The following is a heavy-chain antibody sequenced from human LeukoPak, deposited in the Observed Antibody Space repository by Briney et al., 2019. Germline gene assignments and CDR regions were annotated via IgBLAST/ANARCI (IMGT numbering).Heavy chain of an antibody. J-gene: IGHJ4*02. CDR3: ARGGYSYDLDY. CDR1: GFTFSSYA. Sequence: GGSLRLSCAASGFTFSSYAMSWVRQAPGKGLEWVSAISGSGGSTYYADSVKGRFTISRDNAKNSLYLQMNSLRAEDTAVYYCARGGYSYDLDYWGQGTLVTVSS. D-gene: IGHD5-18*01. V-gene: IGHV3-23*01. CDR2: ISGSGGST.